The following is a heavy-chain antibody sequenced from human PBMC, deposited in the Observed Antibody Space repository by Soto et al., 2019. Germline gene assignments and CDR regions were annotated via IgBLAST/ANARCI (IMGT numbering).Heavy chain of an antibody. D-gene: IGHD6-13*01. V-gene: IGHV3-23*01. CDR2: IVGSGGAR. CDR3: GRSQSAAGTDI. Sequence: PGGSLRLSCAASGFTFSSYAMTWVRQAPGKGLEWVSIIVGSGGARYYTDSVRGRFTVSRDDSKNTLYLQMNSLRAEDTAIYYCGRSQSAAGTDIWGQGALVTVSS. J-gene: IGHJ4*02. CDR1: GFTFSSYA.